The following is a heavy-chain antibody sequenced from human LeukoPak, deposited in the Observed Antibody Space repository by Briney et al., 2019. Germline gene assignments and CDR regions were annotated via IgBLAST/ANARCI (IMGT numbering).Heavy chain of an antibody. Sequence: GGSLRLSCAASGFTFSSYGMHWVRQAPGKGLEWVAVIWYDGSNKYYADSVKGRFTISRDNSKNTLYLQMNSLRVDDTAVYYCARAPYYYDSGDAFDIWGQGTMVTVSS. V-gene: IGHV3-33*01. D-gene: IGHD3-10*01. CDR2: IWYDGSNK. CDR3: ARAPYYYDSGDAFDI. CDR1: GFTFSSYG. J-gene: IGHJ3*02.